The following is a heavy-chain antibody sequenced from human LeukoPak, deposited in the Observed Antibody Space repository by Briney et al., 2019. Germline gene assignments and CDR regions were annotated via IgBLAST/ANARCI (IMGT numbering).Heavy chain of an antibody. CDR3: ARGLNYYDSSGYVPFQH. CDR2: ISAYNGNT. J-gene: IGHJ1*01. Sequence: ASVNVSCTASGYTFTSYGISWVRQAPGQGLEWMGWISAYNGNTNYAQKLQGRVTMTTDTSTSTAYMELRSLRSDDTAVYYCARGLNYYDSSGYVPFQHWGQGTLVTVSS. CDR1: GYTFTSYG. D-gene: IGHD3-22*01. V-gene: IGHV1-18*01.